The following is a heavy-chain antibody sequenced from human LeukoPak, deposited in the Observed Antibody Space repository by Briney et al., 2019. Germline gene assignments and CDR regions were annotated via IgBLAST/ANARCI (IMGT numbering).Heavy chain of an antibody. D-gene: IGHD3-22*01. J-gene: IGHJ3*02. V-gene: IGHV3-30-3*01. CDR3: ARERYYYDSSGMDGYDAFDI. CDR1: GFTFSSYA. CDR2: ISYDGSNK. Sequence: PGRSLRLSCAASGFTFSSYAMHWVRQAPGKGLEWVAVISYDGSNKYYADSVKGRFTISRDNSKNTLYLQMNSLRAEDTAVYYCARERYYYDSSGMDGYDAFDIWGQGTTVTVSS.